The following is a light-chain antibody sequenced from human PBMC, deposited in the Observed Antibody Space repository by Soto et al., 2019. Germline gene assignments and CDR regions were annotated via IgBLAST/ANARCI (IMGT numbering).Light chain of an antibody. CDR1: RSNIGSNT. V-gene: IGLV1-44*01. CDR3: AAWDDSLNVVV. CDR2: TTN. J-gene: IGLJ2*01. Sequence: QSVLTQPPSASGTPGQTVTISCSGSRSNIGSNTLNWYQHLPGTAPQLLISTTNHRPSGVRDRSSASKSGTSASLAISGLQSDDEADYYCAAWDDSLNVVVFGGGTKLTVL.